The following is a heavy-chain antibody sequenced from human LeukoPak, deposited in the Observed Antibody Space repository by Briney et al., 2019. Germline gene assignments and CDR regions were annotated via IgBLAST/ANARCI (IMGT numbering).Heavy chain of an antibody. D-gene: IGHD3-22*01. J-gene: IGHJ4*02. Sequence: GGSLRLSCAASGFTFSSYDMNWVRQAPGKGLEWMAVISYDGSNKYYADSVKGRFTISRDNSKNTLYLQMNSLRAEDTAVYYCASPVHSSGYYPAGYWGQGTLVTVSS. V-gene: IGHV3-30-3*01. CDR3: ASPVHSSGYYPAGY. CDR1: GFTFSSYD. CDR2: ISYDGSNK.